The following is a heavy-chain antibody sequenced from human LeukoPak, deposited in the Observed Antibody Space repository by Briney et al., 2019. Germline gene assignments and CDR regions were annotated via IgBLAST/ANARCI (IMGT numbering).Heavy chain of an antibody. D-gene: IGHD1-14*01. CDR2: TTTSGTYQ. CDR3: ARDRDEYNNSEDAFDI. J-gene: IGHJ3*02. V-gene: IGHV3-21*01. Sequence: PGGSLRLSCAASGFTLSSYSMNWVRQAPGKGLEWVASTTTSGTYQYYADSLKGRFTISRDNAKNSLYLQMNSLRAEDTAIYYCARDRDEYNNSEDAFDIWGQGTKVTVSS. CDR1: GFTLSSYS.